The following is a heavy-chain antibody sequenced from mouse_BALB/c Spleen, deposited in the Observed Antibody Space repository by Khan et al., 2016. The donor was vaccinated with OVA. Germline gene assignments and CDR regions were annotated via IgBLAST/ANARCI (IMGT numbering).Heavy chain of an antibody. D-gene: IGHD1-3*01. Sequence: QMQLEESGPDLVAPSQSLSITCTVYGYSLTRYGVHWVRQPPGKGLEWLGLIWAGGSTNYNSALMSRLSISKDNSKSQVFLKMNSLQTDDTAMYYCARLEDIWGQGTTLTVSS. J-gene: IGHJ2*01. CDR3: ARLEDI. CDR2: IWAGGST. CDR1: GYSLTRYG. V-gene: IGHV2-9*02.